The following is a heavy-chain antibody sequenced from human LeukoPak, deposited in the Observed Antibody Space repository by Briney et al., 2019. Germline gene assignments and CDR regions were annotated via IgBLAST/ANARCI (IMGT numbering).Heavy chain of an antibody. CDR2: INPNSAGT. J-gene: IGHJ6*03. V-gene: IGHV1-2*02. Sequence: GASVKVSCKASGYTFTGYYMHWVRQAPGQGLEWMGWINPNSAGTNYAQKFQGRVTMTRDTSISTAYMELSSLRSEDTAVYYCARGPRITLIRGGQWYYYMDVWGKGTTVTISS. CDR1: GYTFTGYY. CDR3: ARGPRITLIRGGQWYYYMDV. D-gene: IGHD3-10*01.